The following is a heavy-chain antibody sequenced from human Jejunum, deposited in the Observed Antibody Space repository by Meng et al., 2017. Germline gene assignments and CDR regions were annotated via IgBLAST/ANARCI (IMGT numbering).Heavy chain of an antibody. CDR2: LRPRTGIT. V-gene: IGHV1-46*01. J-gene: IGHJ4*02. D-gene: IGHD1-14*01. CDR3: AREPPENYYFDY. CDR1: GYTFSLYY. Sequence: HVQLVYPGAEVTKPGASGKVSGKTSGYTFSLYYIHWGRQAPGQGLEWMGILRPRTGITSSAPAFQGRVTMTMDTSTRTVYMELSSLRSDDTAVYYCAREPPENYYFDYWDQGTLVTVSS.